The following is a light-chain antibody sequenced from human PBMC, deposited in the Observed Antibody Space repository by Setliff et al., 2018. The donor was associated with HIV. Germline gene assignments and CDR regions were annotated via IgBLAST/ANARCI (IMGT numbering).Light chain of an antibody. CDR2: DNN. CDR3: GTWDSSLSAGPWV. V-gene: IGLV1-51*01. J-gene: IGLJ3*02. CDR1: SSNIGNNY. Sequence: TQPPSVSAAPGQKVTISCSGSSSNIGNNYVSWYQQLPGTAPKLLIYDNNKRPSGIPDRFSGSKSGTSATLGITGLQTGDEADYYCGTWDSSLSAGPWVFGGGTKVTVL.